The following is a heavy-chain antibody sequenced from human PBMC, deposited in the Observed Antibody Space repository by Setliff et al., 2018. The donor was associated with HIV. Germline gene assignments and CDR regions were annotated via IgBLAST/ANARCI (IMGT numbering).Heavy chain of an antibody. V-gene: IGHV3-15*07. D-gene: IGHD3-22*01. Sequence: GGSLRLSCAASGFTFSDHYINWVRQALGKGLEWVGFTRNKGNGGTTDYAAPVKGRFTISRDDSKNTLYLQMNSLKTEDTAVYYCTTDPTMIVVGILDYWGQGTLVTVSS. CDR1: GFTFSDHY. CDR2: TRNKGNGGTT. CDR3: TTDPTMIVVGILDY. J-gene: IGHJ4*02.